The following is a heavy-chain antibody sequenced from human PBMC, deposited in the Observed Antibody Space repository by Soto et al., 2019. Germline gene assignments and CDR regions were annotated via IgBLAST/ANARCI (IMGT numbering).Heavy chain of an antibody. J-gene: IGHJ5*02. D-gene: IGHD2-2*01. V-gene: IGHV4-59*01. CDR2: IYYSGST. CDR3: ARMAYCSSTSCYVSWFDP. CDR1: GGSISSYY. Sequence: SETLSLTCTVSGGSISSYYWSWIRQPPGKGLEWIGYIYYSGSTNYNPSLKSRVTISVDTSKNQFSLKLSSVTAADTAVYYCARMAYCSSTSCYVSWFDPWGQGTLVTVSS.